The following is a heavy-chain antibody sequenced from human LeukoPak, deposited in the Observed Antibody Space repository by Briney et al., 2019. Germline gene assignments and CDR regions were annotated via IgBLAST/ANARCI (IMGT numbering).Heavy chain of an antibody. D-gene: IGHD3-22*01. CDR2: IGTAGDT. CDR3: ARDYYDSSGGPPHYYYYYYMDV. Sequence: GGSLRLSCAASGFTFSSYDMHWVRQATGKGLEWVSAIGTAGDTYYPGSVKGRFTISRDNSKNTLYLQMNSLRAEDTAVYYCARDYYDSSGGPPHYYYYYYMDVWGKGTTVTVSS. V-gene: IGHV3-13*01. J-gene: IGHJ6*03. CDR1: GFTFSSYD.